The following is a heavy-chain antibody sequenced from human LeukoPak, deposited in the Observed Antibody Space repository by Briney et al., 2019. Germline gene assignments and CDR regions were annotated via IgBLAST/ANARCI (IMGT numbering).Heavy chain of an antibody. D-gene: IGHD6-13*01. V-gene: IGHV3-33*06. J-gene: IGHJ4*02. CDR1: GFTFSSYW. CDR2: IWYDGSSS. CDR3: AKHSSSSLGMIDY. Sequence: GGSLRLSCAASGFTFSSYWMHWVRQAPGKGLEWVAIIWYDGSSSYYADSVKGRFTISRDNSKNTLYLQMNSLRAEDTAVYYCAKHSSSSLGMIDYWGQGTLVTVSS.